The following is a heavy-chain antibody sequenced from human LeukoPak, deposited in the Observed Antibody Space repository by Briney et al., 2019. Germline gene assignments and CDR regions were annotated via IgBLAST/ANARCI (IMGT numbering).Heavy chain of an antibody. CDR1: GYTFTGYY. V-gene: IGHV1-2*02. Sequence: EASVKVSCKASGYTFTGYYMHWVRQAPGQGLEWMGWINPNSGGTNYAQKFQGRVTMTRDTSISTAYMELSRLRSDDTAVYYCARDYYGSGSYSFDYWGQGTLVTVFS. D-gene: IGHD3-10*01. CDR2: INPNSGGT. J-gene: IGHJ4*02. CDR3: ARDYYGSGSYSFDY.